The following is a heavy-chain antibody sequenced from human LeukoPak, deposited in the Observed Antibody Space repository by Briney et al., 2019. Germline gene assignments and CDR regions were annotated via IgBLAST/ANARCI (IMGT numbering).Heavy chain of an antibody. V-gene: IGHV3-30-3*01. J-gene: IGHJ4*02. CDR3: AREGPEYDSSGYYYALDY. CDR2: ISYDGSNK. Sequence: PGGSLRLSCAASGFTFSSYAMHWVRQAPGKGLEWVAVISYDGSNKYYADSVKGRFTISRDNSKNTLYLQMNSLRAEDTAVYYCAREGPEYDSSGYYYALDYWGQGTLVTVSS. D-gene: IGHD3-22*01. CDR1: GFTFSSYA.